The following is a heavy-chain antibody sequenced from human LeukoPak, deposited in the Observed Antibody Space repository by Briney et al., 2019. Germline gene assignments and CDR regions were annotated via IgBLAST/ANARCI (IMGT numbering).Heavy chain of an antibody. CDR2: INPSGGST. V-gene: IGHV1-46*01. Sequence: ASVKVSCKVSGYTLTELSMHWVRQAPGQGLEWMGIINPSGGSTSYAQKFQGRVTMTRDMSTSTVYMELSSLRSEDTAVYYCARETPGYCSGGSCYPRYYYMDVWGKGTTVTVSS. D-gene: IGHD2-15*01. J-gene: IGHJ6*03. CDR1: GYTLTELS. CDR3: ARETPGYCSGGSCYPRYYYMDV.